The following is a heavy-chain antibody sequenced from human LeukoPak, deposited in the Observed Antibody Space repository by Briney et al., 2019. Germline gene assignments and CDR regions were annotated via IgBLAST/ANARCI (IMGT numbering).Heavy chain of an antibody. D-gene: IGHD6-19*01. Sequence: ASVKVSCKASGYTFTGYYMHWVRQAPGQGLEWMGWINPNSGGTNYAQKFQGRVTMTRDTSISTAYMELSRLRSDDTAVYHCARDRPDYSSGWYWFDPWGQGTLVTVSS. CDR3: ARDRPDYSSGWYWFDP. J-gene: IGHJ5*02. V-gene: IGHV1-2*02. CDR2: INPNSGGT. CDR1: GYTFTGYY.